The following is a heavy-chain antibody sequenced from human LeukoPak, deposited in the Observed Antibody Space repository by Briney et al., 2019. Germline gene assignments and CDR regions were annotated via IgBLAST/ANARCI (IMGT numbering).Heavy chain of an antibody. D-gene: IGHD1-26*01. CDR3: ARSIVGAKDYFDY. CDR1: GGTFSSYA. V-gene: IGHV1-69*06. CDR2: IIPIFGTA. J-gene: IGHJ4*02. Sequence: SVKVSCKASGGTFSSYAISWVRQAPGQGLEWMGGIIPIFGTANYAQRFQGRVTITADKSTRTAYMELSSLRSEDTAVYYCARSIVGAKDYFDYWGQGTLVTVSS.